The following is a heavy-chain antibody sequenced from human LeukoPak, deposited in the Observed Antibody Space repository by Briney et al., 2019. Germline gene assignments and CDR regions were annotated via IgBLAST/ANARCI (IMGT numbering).Heavy chain of an antibody. V-gene: IGHV4-59*11. J-gene: IGHJ4*02. D-gene: IGHD4-17*01. CDR1: GGFISSHY. CDR3: ARGITVTTTSDHLDF. Sequence: SETLSLTCTVSGGFISSHYWSWIRQPPGKGLEWIGHVFYTGTTKYHPSLKSRIAISVDTSSNQFSLKLRSVTTADTAVYYCARGITVTTTSDHLDFWGQGILVTVPS. CDR2: VFYTGTT.